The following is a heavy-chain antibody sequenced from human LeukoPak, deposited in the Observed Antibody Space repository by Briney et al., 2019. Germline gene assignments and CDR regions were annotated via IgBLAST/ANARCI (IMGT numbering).Heavy chain of an antibody. CDR3: AKASGRCSSTSCLSYWFDP. CDR2: ISYDGSNK. J-gene: IGHJ5*02. Sequence: GGSLRLSCAASGFTFSSYGMHWVRQAPGKGLEWVAVISYDGSNKYYADPVKGRFTISRDNSKNTLYLQMNSLRAEDTAVYYCAKASGRCSSTSCLSYWFDPWGQGTLVTVSS. CDR1: GFTFSSYG. V-gene: IGHV3-30*18. D-gene: IGHD2-2*01.